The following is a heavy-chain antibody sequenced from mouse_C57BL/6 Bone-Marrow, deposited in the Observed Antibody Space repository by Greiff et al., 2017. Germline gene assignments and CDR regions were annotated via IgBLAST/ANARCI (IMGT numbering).Heavy chain of an antibody. V-gene: IGHV2-5*01. CDR2: IWRGGST. J-gene: IGHJ1*03. CDR1: GFSLTSYG. D-gene: IGHD1-1*01. CDR3: AKDYYGSSYWYFDV. Sequence: QVQLQQSGPGLVQPSQSLSITCTVSGFSLTSYGVHWVRQSPGKGLAWLGVIWRGGSTDYNAAFMSRLSITKDNSKCQVFFKMNSLQADDTAIYYCAKDYYGSSYWYFDVWGTGTTVTVSS.